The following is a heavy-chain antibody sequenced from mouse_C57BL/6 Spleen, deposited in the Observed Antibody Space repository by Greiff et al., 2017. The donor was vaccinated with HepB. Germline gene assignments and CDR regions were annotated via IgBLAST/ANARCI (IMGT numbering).Heavy chain of an antibody. V-gene: IGHV5-6*01. Sequence: EVQRVESGGDLVKPGGSLKLSCAASGFTFSSYGMSWVRQTPDKRLEWVATISSGGSYTYYPDSVKGRFTISRDNAKNTLYLQMSSLKSEDTAMYYCARQYYGSSYGFAYWGQGTLVTVSA. CDR2: ISSGGSYT. D-gene: IGHD1-1*01. CDR3: ARQYYGSSYGFAY. J-gene: IGHJ3*01. CDR1: GFTFSSYG.